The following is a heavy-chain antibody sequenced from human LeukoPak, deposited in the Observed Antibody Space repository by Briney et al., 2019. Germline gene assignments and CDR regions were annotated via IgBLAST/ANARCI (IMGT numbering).Heavy chain of an antibody. Sequence: SETLSLTCTVSGGSISSYYWSWIRQPPGKGLEWIGYIYYSGSTNYNPSLKSRVTMSVDTSKNQFSLKLSSVTAADTAVYYCARDVVAAAGSFDYWGQGTLVTVSS. J-gene: IGHJ4*02. CDR2: IYYSGST. CDR3: ARDVVAAAGSFDY. CDR1: GGSISSYY. V-gene: IGHV4-59*12. D-gene: IGHD6-13*01.